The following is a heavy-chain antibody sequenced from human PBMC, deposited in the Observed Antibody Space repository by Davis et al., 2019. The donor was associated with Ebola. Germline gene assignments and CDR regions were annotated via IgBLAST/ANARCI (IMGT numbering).Heavy chain of an antibody. CDR3: TRTPAAGL. CDR2: IKSKTDGETT. Sequence: PGGPLRLSCAASGSIFSNACMTWVRQAPGRGLAWVGRIKSKTDGETTDYGAPVKGRFTISRDDSKNTLYLQMNSLKSEDTAVYYCTRTPAAGLWGQGTLVTVSS. J-gene: IGHJ4*02. V-gene: IGHV3-15*01. CDR1: GSIFSNAC. D-gene: IGHD6-13*01.